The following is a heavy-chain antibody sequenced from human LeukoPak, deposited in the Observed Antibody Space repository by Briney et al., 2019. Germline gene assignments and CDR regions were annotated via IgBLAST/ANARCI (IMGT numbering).Heavy chain of an antibody. V-gene: IGHV4-39*01. CDR1: GGSISSSSYY. J-gene: IGHJ5*02. Sequence: SETLSLTCTVSGGSISSSSYYWGWIRQPPGKGLEWIGSIYYSGSTYYNPSLKSRVTISVDTSKNQFSLKLSSVAAADTAVYYCARRYSTRDGFDPWSQGTLVTVSS. CDR2: IYYSGST. CDR3: ARRYSTRDGFDP. D-gene: IGHD6-13*01.